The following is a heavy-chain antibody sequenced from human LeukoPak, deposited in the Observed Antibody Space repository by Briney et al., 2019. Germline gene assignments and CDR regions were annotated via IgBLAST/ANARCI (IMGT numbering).Heavy chain of an antibody. CDR3: VSFYETY. J-gene: IGHJ4*02. CDR1: GSYW. D-gene: IGHD2/OR15-2a*01. CDR2: INSDGSWT. V-gene: IGHV3-74*01. Sequence: GGSLRLSCAASGSYWMHWVRHAPGKGLVWVSHINSDGSWTSYADSVKGRFTISKDNAKNTVYLQMNNLRAEDTAVYYCVSFYETYWGRGTLVTVSS.